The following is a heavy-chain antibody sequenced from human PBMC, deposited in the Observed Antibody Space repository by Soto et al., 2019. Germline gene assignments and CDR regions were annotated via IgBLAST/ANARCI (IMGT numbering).Heavy chain of an antibody. D-gene: IGHD6-19*01. CDR1: GFTFSSYS. J-gene: IGHJ4*02. Sequence: EVPLVESGGGLVKPGGSLRLSCAASGFTFSSYSMNWVRQAPGKGLEWVSSISSSSSYIYYADSVKGRFTISRDNAKNSLYLQMNSLRAEDTAVYYCARVGRLDSSGWYLGYWGQGTLVTVSS. V-gene: IGHV3-21*01. CDR2: ISSSSSYI. CDR3: ARVGRLDSSGWYLGY.